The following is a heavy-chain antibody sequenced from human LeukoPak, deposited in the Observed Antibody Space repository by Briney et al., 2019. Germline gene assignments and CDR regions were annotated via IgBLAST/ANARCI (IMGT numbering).Heavy chain of an antibody. CDR1: GGSISNYY. J-gene: IGHJ4*02. D-gene: IGHD2-2*01. CDR3: AGHCSSSSCYGLDY. Sequence: PSETLSLTCTVSGGSISNYYWSWIRQPPGKGLEWIGYIYDSGSTNYNPSLKSQVTISVDTSKNQFSLKLSSVTAADTAVYYCAGHCSSSSCYGLDYWGQGTLVTVSS. CDR2: IYDSGST. V-gene: IGHV4-59*01.